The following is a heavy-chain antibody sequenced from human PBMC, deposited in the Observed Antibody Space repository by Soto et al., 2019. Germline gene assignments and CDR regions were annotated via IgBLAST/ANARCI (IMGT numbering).Heavy chain of an antibody. CDR3: YGHCSGGSCYSGGDELFPYYYYYMDV. J-gene: IGHJ6*03. CDR2: IKQDGSEK. D-gene: IGHD2-15*01. V-gene: IGHV3-7*01. CDR1: GFTFSSYW. Sequence: GGSLRLSCAASGFTFSSYWMSWVRQAPGKGLEWVANIKQDGSEKYYVDSVKGRFTISRDNAKNSLYLQMNSLRAEDTAVYYCYGHCSGGSCYSGGDELFPYYYYYMDVWGKGTTVTVSS.